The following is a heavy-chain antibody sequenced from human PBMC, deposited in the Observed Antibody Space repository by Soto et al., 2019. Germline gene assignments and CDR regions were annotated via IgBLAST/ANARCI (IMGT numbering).Heavy chain of an antibody. CDR1: GYSFSNYW. CDR2: IYPGDSDT. Sequence: EVQLVQSGAEVKKPGESLKISCEGSGYSFSNYWIGWVRQMPGKGLEWMAIIYPGDSDTRYSPSFQGQVTISADKSISTAYLQWSSLNASDTAMYYCARRLYDGSAYYYDYWGQGTLVTVSS. J-gene: IGHJ4*02. CDR3: ARRLYDGSAYYYDY. D-gene: IGHD3-22*01. V-gene: IGHV5-51*01.